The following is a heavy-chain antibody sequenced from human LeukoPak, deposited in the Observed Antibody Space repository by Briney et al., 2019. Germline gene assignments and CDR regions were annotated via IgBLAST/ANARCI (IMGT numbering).Heavy chain of an antibody. CDR1: GFTFSSYS. CDR2: ISSSSTI. V-gene: IGHV3-48*02. CDR3: ARDRPQITMVRGVKGTTFDY. J-gene: IGHJ4*02. Sequence: GGSLRLSCAASGFTFSSYSMNGVRDAPGKELEWVSYISSSSTIYYADSVKGRFTTSRDNAKNSLYLQMNSLRDEDTAVYYCARDRPQITMVRGVKGTTFDYWGQGTLVTVSS. D-gene: IGHD3-10*01.